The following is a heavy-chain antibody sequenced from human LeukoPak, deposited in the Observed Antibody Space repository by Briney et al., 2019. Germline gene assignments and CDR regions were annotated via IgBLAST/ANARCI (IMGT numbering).Heavy chain of an antibody. CDR1: GYTFTGYY. D-gene: IGHD6-13*01. CDR3: ARANSSSWYFRGSDNWFVP. J-gene: IGHJ5*02. V-gene: IGHV1-2*02. CDR2: INPNSGGT. Sequence: ASVKVSCKASGYTFTGYYMHWVRQAPGQGLEWMGWINPNSGGTNYAQKFQGRVTMTRDTSISTAYMELSRLRSDDTAVYYCARANSSSWYFRGSDNWFVPWGQGTLVTVSS.